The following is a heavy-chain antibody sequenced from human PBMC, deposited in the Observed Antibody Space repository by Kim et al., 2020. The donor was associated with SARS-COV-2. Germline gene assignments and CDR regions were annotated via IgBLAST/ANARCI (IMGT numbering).Heavy chain of an antibody. Sequence: TNHTPSPQSRVTISVDTSKNQFSLKLSSVTAADTAVYYCASGITGTTNDYWGQGTLVTVSS. V-gene: IGHV4-59*09. J-gene: IGHJ4*02. CDR2: T. CDR3: ASGITGTTNDY. D-gene: IGHD1-7*01.